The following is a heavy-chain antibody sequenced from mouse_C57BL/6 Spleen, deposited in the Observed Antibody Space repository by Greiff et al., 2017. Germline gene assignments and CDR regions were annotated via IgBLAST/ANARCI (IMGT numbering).Heavy chain of an antibody. J-gene: IGHJ2*01. CDR1: GFTFSSYG. V-gene: IGHV5-6*01. Sequence: EVKVVESGGDLVKPGGSLKLSCAASGFTFSSYGMSWVRQTPDKRLEWVATISSGGSYTYYPDSVKGRFTISRDNAKNTLYLQMSSLKSEDTAMYYCARHNYGSDYWGQGTTLTVSS. CDR3: ARHNYGSDY. CDR2: ISSGGSYT. D-gene: IGHD1-1*01.